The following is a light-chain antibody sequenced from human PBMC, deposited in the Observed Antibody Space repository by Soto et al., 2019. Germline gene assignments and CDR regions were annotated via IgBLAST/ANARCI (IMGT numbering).Light chain of an antibody. V-gene: IGKV1-5*01. CDR2: DAS. Sequence: DIQMTQSPSTLSASVGDSVTITCRASHFTSTWLAWYQQKPGKAPKLLIYDASFLQGGVPSRFSGSGSGTEFTLTISSLQPDDFATYYCQQYTDYPKTFGQGTKVDIK. CDR3: QQYTDYPKT. J-gene: IGKJ1*01. CDR1: HFTSTW.